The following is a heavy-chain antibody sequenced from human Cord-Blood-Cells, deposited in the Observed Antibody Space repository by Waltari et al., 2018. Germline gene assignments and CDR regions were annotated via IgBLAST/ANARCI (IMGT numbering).Heavy chain of an antibody. J-gene: IGHJ5*02. CDR3: ARYLKIRYSSSWYWFDP. Sequence: QVQLQQWGAGLLKPSETLSLTCAVYGGSFSGYYWSWIRQPPGKGREWIGEINHSGSTNYNPSLXRRVTISXDTSXXXFXLXVSSVTAADTAVYYCARYLKIRYSSSWYWFDPWGQGTLVTVSS. D-gene: IGHD6-13*01. CDR2: INHSGST. CDR1: GGSFSGYY. V-gene: IGHV4-34*01.